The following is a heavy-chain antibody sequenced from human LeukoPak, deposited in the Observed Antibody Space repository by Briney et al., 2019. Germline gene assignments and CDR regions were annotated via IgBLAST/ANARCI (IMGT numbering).Heavy chain of an antibody. CDR2: IYYSGST. J-gene: IGHJ6*03. Sequence: PSETLSLTCTVSGGSIGSYYWSWIRQPPGKGLEWIGYIYYSGSTNYNPSLKSRVTISVDTSKNQFSLKLSSVTAADTAVYYCARAIYYYYMDVWGKGTTVTISS. V-gene: IGHV4-59*01. CDR3: ARAIYYYYMDV. CDR1: GGSIGSYY.